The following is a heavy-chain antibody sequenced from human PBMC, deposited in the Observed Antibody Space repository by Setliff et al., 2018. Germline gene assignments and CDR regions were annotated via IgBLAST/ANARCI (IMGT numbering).Heavy chain of an antibody. CDR2: IKSKTDGGTT. J-gene: IGHJ6*03. Sequence: GGSLRLSCAASGFTFSNAWMNWVRQAPGKGLEWVGRIKSKTDGGTTDYAAPVKGRFTISRDDSKNTLYLQMNSLKTEDTAVYYCTTRYRSHGGCYREGVFVYMDVWGKGTTVTVSS. D-gene: IGHD2-8*01. CDR3: TTRYRSHGGCYREGVFVYMDV. CDR1: GFTFSNAW. V-gene: IGHV3-15*07.